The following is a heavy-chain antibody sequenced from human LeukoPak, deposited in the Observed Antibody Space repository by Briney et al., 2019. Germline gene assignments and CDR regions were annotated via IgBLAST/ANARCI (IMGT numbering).Heavy chain of an antibody. CDR1: GFTFSSYG. CDR2: ISYDGSNK. D-gene: IGHD6-19*01. Sequence: GGSLRLSCAASGFTFSSYGMHWVRQAPAKGLEWVAIISYDGSNKYYADSVKGRFTISRDNSKNTLYVQMNSLRAEDAAVYYCAKEYSSGWYYFDNWGQGTLVTVSS. J-gene: IGHJ4*02. CDR3: AKEYSSGWYYFDN. V-gene: IGHV3-30*18.